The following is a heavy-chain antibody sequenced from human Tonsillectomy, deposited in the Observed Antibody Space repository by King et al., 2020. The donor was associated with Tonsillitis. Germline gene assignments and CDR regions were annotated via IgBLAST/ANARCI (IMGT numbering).Heavy chain of an antibody. CDR3: ARGNWRGTGDYWYFDL. CDR2: IYSGGSA. D-gene: IGHD3-10*01. J-gene: IGHJ2*01. CDR1: GFTVSSTY. V-gene: IGHV3-53*04. Sequence: VQLVESGGGLVQPGGSLRLSCAASGFTVSSTYMNWVRQAPGKGLEWVSVIYSGGSAYYADSVKGRFTISRHNSKNTLYLQMNSLRPEDTAVYYCARGNWRGTGDYWYFDLWGRGTLVTVSS.